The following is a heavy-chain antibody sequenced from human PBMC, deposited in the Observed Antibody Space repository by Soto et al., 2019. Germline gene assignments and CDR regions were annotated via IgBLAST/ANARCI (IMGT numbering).Heavy chain of an antibody. Sequence: PSETLSLTCFVSGASLNSGDYYWTWIRQSPGKGLEWIGYIFHSGSTYYNPSLSSRLTMSLDTSNNEFSLKLRSVTAADTAVYFCAREAHWNYEVGNYFDSWVQGIRFTASS. CDR2: IFHSGST. J-gene: IGHJ4*02. D-gene: IGHD1-7*01. CDR3: AREAHWNYEVGNYFDS. V-gene: IGHV4-30-4*01. CDR1: GASLNSGDYY.